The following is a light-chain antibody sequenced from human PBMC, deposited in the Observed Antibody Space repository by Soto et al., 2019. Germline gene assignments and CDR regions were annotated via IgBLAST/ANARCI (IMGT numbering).Light chain of an antibody. J-gene: IGKJ5*01. CDR3: QQYGTSPRT. Sequence: DIVLTQSPGTLSLSPGERATLSCRASQSVSSSYLAWYQQKPGQAPRLLIYRTSNRATGIPDRFSGSGSGTDFTLTISRLEPEDFAVYICQQYGTSPRTFGQGTRLEIK. CDR2: RTS. CDR1: QSVSSSY. V-gene: IGKV3-20*01.